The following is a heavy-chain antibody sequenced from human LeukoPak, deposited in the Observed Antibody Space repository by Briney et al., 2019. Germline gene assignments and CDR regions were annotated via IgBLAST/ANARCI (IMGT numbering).Heavy chain of an antibody. D-gene: IGHD5-24*01. CDR1: GYSISSGYY. V-gene: IGHV4-38-2*02. J-gene: IGHJ4*02. CDR2: IYHSGST. Sequence: SETLSLTCTVSGYSISSGYYWGWIRQPPGKGLEWIGSIYHSGSTYYNPSLKSRVTISVDTSKNQFSLKLSSVTAADTAVYYCARDRGRWLQLGYFDYWGQGTLVTVSS. CDR3: ARDRGRWLQLGYFDY.